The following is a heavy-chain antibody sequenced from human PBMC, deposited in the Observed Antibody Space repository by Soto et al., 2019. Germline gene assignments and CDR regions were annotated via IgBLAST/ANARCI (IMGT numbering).Heavy chain of an antibody. CDR3: AGRYCSGGSCYNYYGMDV. Sequence: SVKVSCKASGFTFSSSAVQWVRQARGQRLEWIGWIVVGSGKTNYAQKFQERVTITRDISTSTAYMELSSLRSEDTAVYYCAGRYCSGGSCYNYYGMDVWGQGTTVTVSS. CDR1: GFTFSSSA. CDR2: IVVGSGKT. J-gene: IGHJ6*02. V-gene: IGHV1-58*01. D-gene: IGHD2-15*01.